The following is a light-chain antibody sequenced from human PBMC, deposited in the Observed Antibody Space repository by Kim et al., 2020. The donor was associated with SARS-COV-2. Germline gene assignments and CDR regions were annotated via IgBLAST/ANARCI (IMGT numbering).Light chain of an antibody. CDR1: SLRDYY. CDR2: GKN. J-gene: IGLJ2*01. CDR3: SSRDSSGDRVV. V-gene: IGLV3-19*01. Sequence: SSELTQDPAVSVALGQTVRITCQGDSLRDYYASWYQQRAGQAPVLVAYGKNNRPSGIPGRFSGSNSRNTASLTITGAQAEDEADYYCSSRDSSGDRVVFGGGTKLTVL.